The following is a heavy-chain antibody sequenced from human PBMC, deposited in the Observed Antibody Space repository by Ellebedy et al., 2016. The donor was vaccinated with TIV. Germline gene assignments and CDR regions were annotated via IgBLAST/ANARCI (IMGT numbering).Heavy chain of an antibody. CDR2: IIPIFGTA. Sequence: ASVKVSXXASGGTFSSYAISWVRQAPGQGLEWMGGIIPIFGTANYAQKFQGRVTITADKSTSTAYMELSSLRSEDTAVYYCARDLYYYYSMDVWGQGTTVTVSS. J-gene: IGHJ6*02. CDR3: ARDLYYYYSMDV. CDR1: GGTFSSYA. V-gene: IGHV1-69*06.